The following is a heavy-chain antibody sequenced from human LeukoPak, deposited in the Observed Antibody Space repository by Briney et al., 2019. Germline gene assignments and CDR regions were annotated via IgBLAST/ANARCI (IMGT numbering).Heavy chain of an antibody. CDR2: IYYSGST. D-gene: IGHD4-17*01. CDR1: GGSISSYY. Sequence: SETLSLSCTVSGGSISSYYWSWIRQPPGKGLEWIGYIYYSGSTNYNPSLKSRVTISVDTSKNQFSLKLSSVTAADTAVYYCARERRTTVTMSNAFDIWGQGTMVTVSS. CDR3: ARERRTTVTMSNAFDI. V-gene: IGHV4-59*01. J-gene: IGHJ3*02.